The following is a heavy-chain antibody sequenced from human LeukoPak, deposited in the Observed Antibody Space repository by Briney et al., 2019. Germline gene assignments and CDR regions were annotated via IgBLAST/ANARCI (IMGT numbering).Heavy chain of an antibody. Sequence: GESLKISCKGSGYSFTSYWIGWVRQMPGKGLEWMGIIYPADSDTRISPSLQGQVTMSADKSITTAYLQWSSLKASDTAMYYCARQRNYVSAVGDFDYWGQGTLVTVSS. V-gene: IGHV5-51*01. J-gene: IGHJ4*02. CDR1: GYSFTSYW. CDR2: IYPADSDT. D-gene: IGHD3-10*01. CDR3: ARQRNYVSAVGDFDY.